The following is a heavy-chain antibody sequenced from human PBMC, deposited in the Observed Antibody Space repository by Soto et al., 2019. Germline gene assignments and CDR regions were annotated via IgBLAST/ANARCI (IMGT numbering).Heavy chain of an antibody. CDR1: GGTFSSYA. J-gene: IGHJ4*02. D-gene: IGHD1-26*01. V-gene: IGHV1-69*13. CDR3: ARDLAKGGGSAGFDY. CDR2: IIPIFGTA. Sequence: SVKVSCKASGGTFSSYAISWVRQAPGQGLEWMGGIIPIFGTANYAQKFQCRVTITADESTSTAYMELSSLRSEDTAVYYCARDLAKGGGSAGFDYWGQGTLVTVSS.